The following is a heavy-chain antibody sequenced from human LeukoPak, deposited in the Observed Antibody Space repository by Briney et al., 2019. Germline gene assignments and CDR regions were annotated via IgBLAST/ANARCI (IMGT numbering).Heavy chain of an antibody. V-gene: IGHV4-39*01. CDR2: IYYSGST. CDR1: GGSISSSSYY. Sequence: PSETLSLTCTVSGGSISSSSYYWGWIRQPPGKGLEWIGSIYYSGSTYYNPSLKSRVTISVDTSKNQFSLKLSSVTAADTAVYYRQGYGYYGSGSYLFDYWGQGTLVTVSS. CDR3: QGYGYYGSGSYLFDY. D-gene: IGHD3-10*01. J-gene: IGHJ4*02.